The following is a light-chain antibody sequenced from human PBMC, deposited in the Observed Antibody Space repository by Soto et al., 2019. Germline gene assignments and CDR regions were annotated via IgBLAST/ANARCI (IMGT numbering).Light chain of an antibody. CDR3: QQSYSTPPS. CDR2: AAS. J-gene: IGKJ2*01. CDR1: QSISSY. V-gene: IGKV1-39*01. Sequence: DIQMTQSPSSLSASVGDRVTITCRASQSISSYLNWYQQKPGKAPKLLIYAASSLQSGVPSRFSGSGSGTAFTLTISRLQPEDFATYSCQQSYSTPPSFGQRTKLEL.